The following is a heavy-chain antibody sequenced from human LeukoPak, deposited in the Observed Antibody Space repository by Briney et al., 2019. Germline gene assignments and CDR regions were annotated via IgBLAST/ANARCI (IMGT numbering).Heavy chain of an antibody. CDR3: GRLFSSSLSHYIYRDV. J-gene: IGHJ6*03. D-gene: IGHD6-13*01. Sequence: ASVKVSCKQPRYTPFGSIIYCGPQAPGQGLEWLGWFNPKSYGTVYAQEFRGRVTMTGDTSTSTAYMELRRLSSDETAVDYSGRLFSSSLSHYIYRDVWGEGTTVIVSS. V-gene: IGHV1-2*02. CDR2: FNPKSYGT. CDR1: RYTPFGSI.